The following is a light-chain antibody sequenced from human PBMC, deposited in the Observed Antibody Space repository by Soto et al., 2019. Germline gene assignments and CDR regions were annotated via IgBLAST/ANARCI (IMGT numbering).Light chain of an antibody. CDR2: RDS. CDR3: KVWDRSTACYV. J-gene: IGLJ1*01. Sequence: SYELTQPLSVSVALGQTARITCGGNNIGSKNVHWYQQKPGQAPVLVIYRDSNRPSGIPERFSGSNSGNTATLTISRAQAADDADYYCKVWDRSTACYVFGTGTKVTVL. V-gene: IGLV3-9*01. CDR1: NIGSKN.